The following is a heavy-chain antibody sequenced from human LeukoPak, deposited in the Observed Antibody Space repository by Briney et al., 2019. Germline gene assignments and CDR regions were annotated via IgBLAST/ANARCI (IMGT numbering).Heavy chain of an antibody. CDR2: LSSHGSST. J-gene: IGHJ3*02. V-gene: IGHV3-64*01. Sequence: GGSLRLSCAASGFTFSSSSMHWVRRAPGKGLEYVSALSSHGSSTFYARSVRDRFTISRDNSKNTLYLQMGSLRVEDLAVYYCVRRTGIWWESHAAFDIWGQGTMVTVSS. CDR3: VRRTGIWWESHAAFDI. D-gene: IGHD1-26*01. CDR1: GFTFSSSS.